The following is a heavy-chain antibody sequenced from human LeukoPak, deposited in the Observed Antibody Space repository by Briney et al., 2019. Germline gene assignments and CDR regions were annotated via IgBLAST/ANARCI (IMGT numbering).Heavy chain of an antibody. J-gene: IGHJ4*02. D-gene: IGHD6-13*01. CDR1: GSTFDDYA. CDR3: AKDVGIAAAGPVDY. Sequence: GGSLRLSCAASGSTFDDYAMHWVRQAPGKGLEWVSGISWNSGSIGYADSVKGRFTISRDNAKNSLYLQMSSLRAEDTALYYCAKDVGIAAAGPVDYWGQGTLVTVSS. V-gene: IGHV3-9*01. CDR2: ISWNSGSI.